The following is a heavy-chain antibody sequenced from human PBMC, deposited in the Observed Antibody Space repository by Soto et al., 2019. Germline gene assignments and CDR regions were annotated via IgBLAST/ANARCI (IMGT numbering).Heavy chain of an antibody. CDR2: ISGSGGST. J-gene: IGHJ4*02. D-gene: IGHD3-22*01. CDR1: GFTFSSYA. Sequence: PGGSLRLSCAASGFTFSSYAMSWVRQAPGKGLEWVSAISGSGGSTYYADSVKGRFTISRDNSKNTLYLQMNSLRAEDTAVYYCAKSPTYYYDSSGYYLDYWGQGVLVTVSS. CDR3: AKSPTYYYDSSGYYLDY. V-gene: IGHV3-23*01.